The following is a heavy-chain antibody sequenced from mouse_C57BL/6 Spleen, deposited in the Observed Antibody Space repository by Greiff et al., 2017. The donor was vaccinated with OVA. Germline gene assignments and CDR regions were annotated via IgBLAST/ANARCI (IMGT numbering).Heavy chain of an antibody. CDR1: GYTFTSYW. J-gene: IGHJ4*01. CDR3: ARSDYYGSSPYAMDY. CDR2: IDPSDSYT. V-gene: IGHV1-69*01. Sequence: VQLQQPGAELVMPGASVKLSCKASGYTFTSYWMHWVKQRPGQGLEWIGEIDPSDSYTNYNQKFKGKSTLTVDKSSSTAYMQLSSLPSEDSAVYYCARSDYYGSSPYAMDYWGQGTSVTVSS. D-gene: IGHD1-1*01.